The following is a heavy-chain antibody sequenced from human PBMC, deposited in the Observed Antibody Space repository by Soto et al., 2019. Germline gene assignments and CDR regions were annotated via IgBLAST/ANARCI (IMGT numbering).Heavy chain of an antibody. CDR1: GESLNYYY. Sequence: QVRLEQWGAGLVKPSETLSLTCAVYGESLNYYYWSWIRQSPGQGLEWIGEIYESGSTNYNPSLKSLATISVVRLEEQISMKLTSVLAAYTAVYYCPRGQWSDRLLNWRQGTLVTVSS. D-gene: IGHD2-15*01. J-gene: IGHJ4*02. CDR2: IYESGST. CDR3: PRGQWSDRLLN. V-gene: IGHV4-34*01.